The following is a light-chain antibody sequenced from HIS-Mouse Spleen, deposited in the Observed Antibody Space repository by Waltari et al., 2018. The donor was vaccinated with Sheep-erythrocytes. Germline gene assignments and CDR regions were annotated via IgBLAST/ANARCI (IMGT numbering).Light chain of an antibody. CDR2: QAS. CDR1: KLGAKY. Sequence: SYELTQPPSVSVSPGQTASITCSGDKLGAKYTCWYQQKPGRSPVLVIYQASKRPSGIPERFSGSNSGNPATLTISGTQAMDEADYYCQAWDSSTAVFGGGTKLTVL. V-gene: IGLV3-1*01. J-gene: IGLJ3*02. CDR3: QAWDSSTAV.